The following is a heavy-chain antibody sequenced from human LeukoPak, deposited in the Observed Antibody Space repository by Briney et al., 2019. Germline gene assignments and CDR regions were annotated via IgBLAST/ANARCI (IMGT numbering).Heavy chain of an antibody. CDR2: INPNSGGT. V-gene: IGHV1-2*02. CDR1: GYTFTGYY. J-gene: IGHJ4*02. Sequence: ASVKVSCKASGYTFTGYYMHWVRQAPGQGLEWMGWINPNSGGTNYAQKFQGRVTMTRDTSISTAYMELSRLRSDDTAVYYCARVDPYCSSTSCYTLDYWGQGTLVTVSS. D-gene: IGHD2-2*02. CDR3: ARVDPYCSSTSCYTLDY.